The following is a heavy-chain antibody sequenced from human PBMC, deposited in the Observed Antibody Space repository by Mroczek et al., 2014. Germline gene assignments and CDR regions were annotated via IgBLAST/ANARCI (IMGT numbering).Heavy chain of an antibody. CDR2: IYTSGST. J-gene: IGHJ4*02. CDR3: ARDNLIRGYSYGLDY. CDR1: GGSISSGTYY. V-gene: IGHV4-61*02. D-gene: IGHD5-18*01. Sequence: QVQLQESARGLVKPSQTLSLTCTVSGGSISSGTYYWNWIRQPAGKGLEWIGRIYTSGSTNYNPSLKSRVTISVDTSKNQFSLKLSSVTAADTAVYYCARDNLIRGYSYGLDYWGQGTLVTVSS.